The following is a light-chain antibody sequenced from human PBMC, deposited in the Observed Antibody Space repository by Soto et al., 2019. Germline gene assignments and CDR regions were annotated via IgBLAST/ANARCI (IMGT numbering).Light chain of an antibody. CDR3: LQFYSNPYT. CDR2: AAS. V-gene: IGKV1-39*01. J-gene: IGKJ2*01. Sequence: DIQMTQSPPSLSASVGDRVTISCRASQSISNYLNWYQQKPGKAPNLLIYAASSLQGGVPSRFGGSGSVTDFTLTISSLQPEDSATYYCLQFYSNPYTFGQGTKLEIK. CDR1: QSISNY.